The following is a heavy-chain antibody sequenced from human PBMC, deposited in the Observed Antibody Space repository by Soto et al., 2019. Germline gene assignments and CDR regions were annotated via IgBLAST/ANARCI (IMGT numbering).Heavy chain of an antibody. CDR2: ILSSGGT. D-gene: IGHD6-19*01. CDR1: GDSVSSDAYY. CDR3: GKGFRSGLYVDS. Sequence: QVQLQESGPGLVKPSGTLSLPCSVSGDSVSSDAYYWTWIRQPPGKTLEWVGFILSSGGTSTNPSPRSRLRMSVNTSRNQFSIRLASGTAADTGVDFCGKGFRSGLYVDSWGRGTLVTVSS. J-gene: IGHJ4*02. V-gene: IGHV4-61*08.